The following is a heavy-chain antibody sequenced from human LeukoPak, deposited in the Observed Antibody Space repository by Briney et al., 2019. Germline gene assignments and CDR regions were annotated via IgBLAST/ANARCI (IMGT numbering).Heavy chain of an antibody. D-gene: IGHD3-10*01. J-gene: IGHJ4*02. V-gene: IGHV3-30*02. CDR1: GFSFNTYG. CDR3: AKDRSVRGEDYFDY. Sequence: GGSLRLSCSASGFSFNTYGMHWVRQAPGKGLEWVAFIRYDGSNKYYADSVKGRFTISRDNSKNTLYLQMNSLRAEDTAVYYCAKDRSVRGEDYFDYWGQGTLVTVSS. CDR2: IRYDGSNK.